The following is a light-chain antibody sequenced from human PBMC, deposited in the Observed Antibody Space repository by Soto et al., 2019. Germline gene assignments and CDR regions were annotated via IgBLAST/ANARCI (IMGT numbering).Light chain of an antibody. Sequence: EIVMTQSPVTLSVSPGERSTVSCRASQSVSSKLAWYQQKPGQAPRLLIYGASTRATGIPARFSGSGSGTEFTLSISSLLSEDFAVYYCQQYNNWPQTFGQGTKLEIK. V-gene: IGKV3-15*01. CDR3: QQYNNWPQT. J-gene: IGKJ2*01. CDR2: GAS. CDR1: QSVSSK.